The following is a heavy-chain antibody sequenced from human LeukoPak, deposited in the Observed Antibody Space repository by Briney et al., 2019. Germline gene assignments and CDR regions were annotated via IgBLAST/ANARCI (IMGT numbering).Heavy chain of an antibody. CDR2: IYYSGST. CDR3: ARRDPGCSSSWPFKDAFDI. J-gene: IGHJ3*02. CDR1: GGSISSSSYY. V-gene: IGHV4-39*01. D-gene: IGHD6-13*01. Sequence: KTSETLSLTCTVSGGSISSSSYYWGWIRQPPGKGLEWIGSIYYSGSTYYNPSLKSRVTISVDTSKNQFSLKLSSVTAADTAVYYCARRDPGCSSSWPFKDAFDIWGQGTMVTVSS.